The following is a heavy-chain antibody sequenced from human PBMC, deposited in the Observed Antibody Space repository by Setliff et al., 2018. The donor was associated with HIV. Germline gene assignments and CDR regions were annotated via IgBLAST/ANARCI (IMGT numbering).Heavy chain of an antibody. CDR1: GGTFSSYA. D-gene: IGHD6-13*01. Sequence: ASVKVSCKASGGTFSSYAISWVRRAPGQGPEWMGAIIPIFGTTKYAQRFQGRVTITADTSTSTAYMELSSLRSEDTAAYYCATNREQLTMTYYYYYMDVWGKGTTVTVS. CDR2: IIPIFGTT. V-gene: IGHV1-69*06. J-gene: IGHJ6*03. CDR3: ATNREQLTMTYYYYYMDV.